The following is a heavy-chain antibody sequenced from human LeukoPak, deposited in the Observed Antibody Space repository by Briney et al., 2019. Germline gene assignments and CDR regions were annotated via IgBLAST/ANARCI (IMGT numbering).Heavy chain of an antibody. V-gene: IGHV4-4*08. CDR3: ARGGSSGYYSLGY. D-gene: IGHD3-22*01. Sequence: KASETLSLTCTVSGGSISSYYWSWIRQPPGKGLEWIGRIYTSGSTNYNPSLKSRVTISVDTSKNQFSLKLSSVTAADTAVYYCARGGSSGYYSLGYWGQGTLVTVSS. CDR1: GGSISSYY. J-gene: IGHJ4*02. CDR2: IYTSGST.